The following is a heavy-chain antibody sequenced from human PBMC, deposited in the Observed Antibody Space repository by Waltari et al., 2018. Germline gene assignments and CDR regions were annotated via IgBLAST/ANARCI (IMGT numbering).Heavy chain of an antibody. Sequence: QLQLQESGPGLVKPSETLSLTCTVSGGSISSSSYYWGWIRQPPGKGLEWIGSIYYSASTYNDPSLKSRVTISVDASKNQFSLKLSSVTAEDSAVYYCARLRRSWGTNWVDPWGQGTLVTVSS. CDR1: GGSISSSSYY. J-gene: IGHJ5*02. CDR3: ARLRRSWGTNWVDP. V-gene: IGHV4-39*01. CDR2: IYYSAST. D-gene: IGHD7-27*01.